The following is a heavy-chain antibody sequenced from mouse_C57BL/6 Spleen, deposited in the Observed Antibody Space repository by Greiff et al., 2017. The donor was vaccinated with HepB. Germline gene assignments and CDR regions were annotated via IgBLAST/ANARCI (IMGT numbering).Heavy chain of an antibody. CDR2: IYPGDGDT. CDR1: GYAFSSSW. V-gene: IGHV1-82*01. CDR3: ARFFYDGYPLDY. Sequence: VQLQQSGPELVKPGASVKISCKASGYAFSSSWMNWVKQRPGKGLEWIGRIYPGDGDTNYNGKFKGKATLTADKSSSTAYMQLSSLTSEDSAVYFCARFFYDGYPLDYWGQGTTLTVSS. J-gene: IGHJ2*01. D-gene: IGHD2-3*01.